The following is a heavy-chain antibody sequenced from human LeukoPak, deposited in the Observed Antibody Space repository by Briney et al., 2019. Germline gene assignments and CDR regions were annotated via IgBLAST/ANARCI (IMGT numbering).Heavy chain of an antibody. CDR1: GGSISSYY. J-gene: IGHJ3*02. Sequence: KASETLSLTCTVSGGSISSYYWSWIRQPPGKGLEWIGYIYYSGSTNYSPSLKSRVTISVDTSKNQFSLKLSSVTAVDTAVYYCARGRGYAFDIWGQGTMVTVSS. D-gene: IGHD1-26*01. CDR2: IYYSGST. V-gene: IGHV4-59*01. CDR3: ARGRGYAFDI.